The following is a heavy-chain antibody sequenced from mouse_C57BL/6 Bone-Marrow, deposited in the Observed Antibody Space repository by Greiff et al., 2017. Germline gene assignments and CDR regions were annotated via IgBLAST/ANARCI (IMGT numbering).Heavy chain of an antibody. Sequence: EVMLVESGGGLVKPGGSLKLSCAASGFTFSSYAMSWVRPTPEKRLEWVATISDGGSYTYYPDTVKGRFTITRDNAKNNLYQQMSHLKSNDTTMYYFARERGLLVQRGYFDVWGTGTTVTVSS. CDR2: ISDGGSYT. CDR3: ARERGLLVQRGYFDV. V-gene: IGHV5-4*01. J-gene: IGHJ1*03. D-gene: IGHD3-3*01. CDR1: GFTFSSYA.